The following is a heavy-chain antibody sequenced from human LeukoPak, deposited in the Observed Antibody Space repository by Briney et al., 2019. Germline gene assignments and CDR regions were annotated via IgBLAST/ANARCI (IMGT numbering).Heavy chain of an antibody. Sequence: GGSLRLSCAVSGSTFSSYAMTWLRQAPGEGLEWVSSTDGRGDTTFYAGSVKGRFTISRDNSKNTLYLQMHSLSGEDTAIYYCAKELSSASYPYYFDFWGQGTLVTVSS. CDR1: GSTFSSYA. CDR2: TDGRGDTT. D-gene: IGHD6-19*01. V-gene: IGHV3-23*01. CDR3: AKELSSASYPYYFDF. J-gene: IGHJ4*02.